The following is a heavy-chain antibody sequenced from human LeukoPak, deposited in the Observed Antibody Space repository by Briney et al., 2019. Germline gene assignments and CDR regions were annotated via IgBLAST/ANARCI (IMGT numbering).Heavy chain of an antibody. Sequence: PGGALRLSCAASGFTFSSYWMHWLRQEPRKGLVWVSRISTDGRSRIYADSEKGRFTISRDNGKNTLYLQMNSLRAEDTAVYYCASYLTSIPSGMDVWGQGATVTVSS. CDR3: ASYLTSIPSGMDV. D-gene: IGHD2/OR15-2a*01. CDR2: ISTDGRSR. J-gene: IGHJ6*02. V-gene: IGHV3-74*01. CDR1: GFTFSSYW.